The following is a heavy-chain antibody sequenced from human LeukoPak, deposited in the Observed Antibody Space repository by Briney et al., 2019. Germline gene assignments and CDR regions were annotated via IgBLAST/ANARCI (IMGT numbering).Heavy chain of an antibody. Sequence: PGGPLSLSCAASGLTFSSCDCHGCAKPPGKGWQGSSAIGTAGATYYPGSVQGRFTISRENAKNSLYLQMNSLGAGDTAVYYCARVGPTWAFDIWGQGTMVTVSS. V-gene: IGHV3-13*04. CDR1: GLTFSSCD. J-gene: IGHJ3*02. CDR3: ARVGPTWAFDI. CDR2: IGTAGAT.